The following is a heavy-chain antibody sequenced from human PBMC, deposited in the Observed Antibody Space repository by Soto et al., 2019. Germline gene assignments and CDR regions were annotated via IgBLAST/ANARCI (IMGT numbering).Heavy chain of an antibody. Sequence: QGQLHESGGGVVQPGRSLRLSCAASGLTFSTSAMHWVRQAPGKGLEWVAMISHDGSHEYYVDSVKGRFSVSRDNSHNIPHRQVTSLSIEDTAVYFCARNSDHRLVRGWLDPWGQGTLVTVSS. V-gene: IGHV3-30-3*01. CDR2: ISHDGSHE. CDR1: GLTFSTSA. CDR3: ARNSDHRLVRGWLDP. J-gene: IGHJ5*02. D-gene: IGHD3-10*01.